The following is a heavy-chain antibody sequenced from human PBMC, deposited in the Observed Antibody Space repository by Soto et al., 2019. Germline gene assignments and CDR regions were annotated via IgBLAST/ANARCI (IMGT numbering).Heavy chain of an antibody. Sequence: GGSLRLSCAASGFTFSSYAMSWVRQAPGKGLEWVSAISGSGGSTYYADSVKGRFTISRDNSKNTLYLQMNSLRAEDTAVYYCAKRGEEEYCSGGSCYSPYYYGMDVWGQGTTVTVSS. D-gene: IGHD2-15*01. V-gene: IGHV3-23*01. CDR3: AKRGEEEYCSGGSCYSPYYYGMDV. CDR1: GFTFSSYA. J-gene: IGHJ6*02. CDR2: ISGSGGST.